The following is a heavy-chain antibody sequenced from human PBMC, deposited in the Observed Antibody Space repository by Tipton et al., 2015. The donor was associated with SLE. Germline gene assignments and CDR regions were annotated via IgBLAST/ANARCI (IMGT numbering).Heavy chain of an antibody. CDR3: ARGGGAAGTGVDY. J-gene: IGHJ4*02. CDR2: VSHSGST. D-gene: IGHD6-13*01. Sequence: TLSLTCTVSGGSISSSSYYWGWIRQPPGKGLEWIGEVSHSGSTNYNPSLKSRVTISVDTSKNQFPLKLSSVTAADTAVYHCARGGGAAGTGVDYWGQGTLVTVSS. CDR1: GGSISSSSYY. V-gene: IGHV4-39*06.